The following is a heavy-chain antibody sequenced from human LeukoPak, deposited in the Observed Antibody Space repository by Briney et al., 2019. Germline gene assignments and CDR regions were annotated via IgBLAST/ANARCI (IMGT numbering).Heavy chain of an antibody. CDR1: GGSISSSGYY. CDR2: IYHSGNT. J-gene: IGHJ4*02. Sequence: SETLSLTCTVSGGSISSSGYYWGWIRQPPGKGLEWIGSIYHSGNTYYNPSLKSRVTISVDTSKNQFSLKLSSVTAADTAVYYCARPAGYSSSWYGYWGQGTLVTVSS. V-gene: IGHV4-39*07. D-gene: IGHD6-13*01. CDR3: ARPAGYSSSWYGY.